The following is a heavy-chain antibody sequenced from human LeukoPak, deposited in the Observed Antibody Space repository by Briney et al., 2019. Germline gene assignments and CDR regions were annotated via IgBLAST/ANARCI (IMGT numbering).Heavy chain of an antibody. J-gene: IGHJ4*02. V-gene: IGHV3-30*03. CDR1: GFTFSNYG. D-gene: IGHD6-13*01. Sequence: GGSLRLSCAASGFTFSNYGMHWVRQAPGKGLEWVAVISHDASSTNYADSVKGRFTISRDNAKNSLYLQMNSLRAEDTAVYYCARLITLAAPFDYWGQGTLVTVSS. CDR2: ISHDASST. CDR3: ARLITLAAPFDY.